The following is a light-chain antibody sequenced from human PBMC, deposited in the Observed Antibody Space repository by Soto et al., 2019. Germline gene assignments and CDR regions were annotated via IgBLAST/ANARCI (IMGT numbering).Light chain of an antibody. CDR1: STDVGGYNY. V-gene: IGLV2-14*01. Sequence: QSALAQPSPVSGSPGQSITISCTGTSTDVGGYNYVSWYQHHSGKAPKLLIYEVTNRPSGISDRFSGSKSVNTASLTISGLQAEDESDYSCGSYSSTDTPFVFGTGTKVTVL. CDR3: GSYSSTDTPFV. J-gene: IGLJ1*01. CDR2: EVT.